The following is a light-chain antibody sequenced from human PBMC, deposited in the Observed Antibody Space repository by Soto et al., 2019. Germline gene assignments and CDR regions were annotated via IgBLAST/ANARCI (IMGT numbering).Light chain of an antibody. V-gene: IGKV4-1*01. J-gene: IGKJ4*01. Sequence: DIVMTQSPDSLAVYLGERATINCKSSQSVFYSSNNKNYLAWYQQKPGQPPKMLIYWASTRESGVPDRFSGSRSGADFTLTISSLQAEDVAVYYCQQYYNTPLTFGGGTKVEVK. CDR1: QSVFYSSNNKNY. CDR3: QQYYNTPLT. CDR2: WAS.